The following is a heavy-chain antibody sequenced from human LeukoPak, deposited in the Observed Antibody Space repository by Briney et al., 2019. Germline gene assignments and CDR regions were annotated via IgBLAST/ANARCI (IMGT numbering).Heavy chain of an antibody. CDR3: ARHPQIGYTGYESDY. CDR2: IYPADSST. V-gene: IGHV5-51*01. J-gene: IGHJ4*02. D-gene: IGHD5-12*01. Sequence: GESPKISCKASGYSFTTYWIGWVLQTPGKGLEWMVIIYPADSSTEYSPSFQGQVTISVDKSVNTAYLQWSRLKASDTATYYCARHPQIGYTGYESDYWCQGTLVIVSS. CDR1: GYSFTTYW.